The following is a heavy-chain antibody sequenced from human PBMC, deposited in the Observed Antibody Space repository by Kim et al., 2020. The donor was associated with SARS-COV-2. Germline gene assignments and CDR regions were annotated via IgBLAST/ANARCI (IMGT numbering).Heavy chain of an antibody. D-gene: IGHD6-19*01. CDR2: IRGGGSRT. Sequence: GGSLRLSCAASGFTFSSYGMTWVRQAPGKGLEWVANIRGGGSRTYYVDSVKGRFTISRDNAKNSLYLQMNSLRAEDTAVYYCARDGDLYSSGKDAFDIWGQGTMVTVSS. J-gene: IGHJ3*02. CDR1: GFTFSSYG. CDR3: ARDGDLYSSGKDAFDI. V-gene: IGHV3-7*01.